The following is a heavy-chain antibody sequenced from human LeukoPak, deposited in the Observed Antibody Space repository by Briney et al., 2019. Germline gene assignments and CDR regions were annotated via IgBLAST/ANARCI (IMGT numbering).Heavy chain of an antibody. V-gene: IGHV4-4*07. CDR1: GGSVRSYW. CDR3: ARQGYTVSYYFLDY. CDR2: IYSTGST. J-gene: IGHJ4*02. Sequence: SETLSLTCDVSGGSVRSYWWGWFRQPARKGLAWLGRIYSTGSTRFNPSLKSRLTLSIDTSTNQFSLKLTSVTAADTAVYFCARQGYTVSYYFLDYWSQGTLVTVSS. D-gene: IGHD1-26*01.